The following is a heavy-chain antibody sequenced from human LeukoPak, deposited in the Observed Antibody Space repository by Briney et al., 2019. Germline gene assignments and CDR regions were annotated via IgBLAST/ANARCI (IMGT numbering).Heavy chain of an antibody. J-gene: IGHJ5*02. CDR3: ARDALYYGSGSHNWFDP. CDR2: IIPIFGTA. D-gene: IGHD3-10*01. Sequence: AASVKVSCKASGGTFSSYAISWVRQAPGQGLEWMGGIIPIFGTANYAQKFRGRVTITADKSTRTAYMELSSLRSEDTAVYYCARDALYYGSGSHNWFDPWGQGTLVTVSS. CDR1: GGTFSSYA. V-gene: IGHV1-69*06.